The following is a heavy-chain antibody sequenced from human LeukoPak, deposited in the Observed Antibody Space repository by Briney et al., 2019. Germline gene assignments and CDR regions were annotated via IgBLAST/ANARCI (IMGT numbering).Heavy chain of an antibody. V-gene: IGHV4-4*07. CDR3: ARDPSSGWPYCYYGMDV. Sequence: SETLSLTCTVSGGSISSYYWSWIRQPAGKGLEWIGRIYTSGSTNYNPSLKSRVTMSVDTSKTQFSLKLSSVNAAATAVSYCARDPSSGWPYCYYGMDVWGQGTTVTVSS. D-gene: IGHD6-19*01. CDR1: GGSISSYY. CDR2: IYTSGST. J-gene: IGHJ6*02.